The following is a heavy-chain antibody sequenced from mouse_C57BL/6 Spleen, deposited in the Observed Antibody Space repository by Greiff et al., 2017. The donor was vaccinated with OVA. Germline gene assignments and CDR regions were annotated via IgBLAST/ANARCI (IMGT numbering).Heavy chain of an antibody. CDR2: IHPNSGST. CDR1: GYTFTSYW. J-gene: IGHJ2*01. V-gene: IGHV1-64*01. Sequence: VQLQQPGAELVKPGASVKLSCKASGYTFTSYWMHWVKQRPGQGLEWIGMIHPNSGSTNYNEKFKSKATLTVDKSSSTAYMQLSSLTSEDSAVYYCARSYYGSSLNYFDYWGQGTTLTVSS. CDR3: ARSYYGSSLNYFDY. D-gene: IGHD1-1*01.